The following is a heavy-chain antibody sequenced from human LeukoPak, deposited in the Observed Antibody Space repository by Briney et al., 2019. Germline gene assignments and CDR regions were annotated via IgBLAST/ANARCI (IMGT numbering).Heavy chain of an antibody. CDR2: INSDGSTT. J-gene: IGHJ3*02. V-gene: IGHV3-74*01. Sequence: HSGGSLRLSCAASGFTFSNYWMHWVRQAPGKGLVWVSRINSDGSTTSYADSVKGRFTISRDNAKNRLYLQMSSLRAEDTAVYYCATDLSGVGAFDIWGQGTMVTVSS. D-gene: IGHD3-3*01. CDR3: ATDLSGVGAFDI. CDR1: GFTFSNYW.